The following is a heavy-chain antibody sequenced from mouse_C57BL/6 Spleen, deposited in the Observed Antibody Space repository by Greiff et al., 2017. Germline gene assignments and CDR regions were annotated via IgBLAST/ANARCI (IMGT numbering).Heavy chain of an antibody. D-gene: IGHD1-1*01. CDR1: GYTFTSYW. V-gene: IGHV1-69*01. J-gene: IGHJ2*01. CDR3: ARDYGSLDY. CDR2: IDPSDSYT. Sequence: QVQLQQPGAELVMPGASVKLSCKASGYTFTSYWMHWVKQRPGQGLEWIGEIDPSDSYTNYNQKFKGKSTLTVDKSYRTAYMQLSSLTSEDSAVYYCARDYGSLDYWGQGTTLTVSS.